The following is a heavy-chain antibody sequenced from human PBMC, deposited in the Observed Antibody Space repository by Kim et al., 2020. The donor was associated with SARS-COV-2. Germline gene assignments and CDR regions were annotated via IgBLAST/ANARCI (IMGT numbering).Heavy chain of an antibody. J-gene: IGHJ6*02. CDR1: GYTFTSYG. CDR3: ARTPEGPYDILTGYWRQAYYYGMDV. Sequence: ASVKVSCKASGYTFTSYGISWVRQAPGQGLEWMGWISAYNGNTNYAQKLQGRVTMTTDTSTSTAYMELRSLRSDDTAVYYCARTPEGPYDILTGYWRQAYYYGMDVWGQGTTVTVSS. V-gene: IGHV1-18*01. CDR2: ISAYNGNT. D-gene: IGHD3-9*01.